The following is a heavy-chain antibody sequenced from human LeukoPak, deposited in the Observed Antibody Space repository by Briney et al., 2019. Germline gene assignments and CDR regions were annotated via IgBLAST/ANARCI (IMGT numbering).Heavy chain of an antibody. J-gene: IGHJ4*02. CDR1: GFTFSSYE. CDR2: ILNSGTTT. Sequence: GGSLRLSCAASGFTFSSYEMNWVRQAPGKGLEWVSYILNSGTTTYYADSVKGRFTISRDNAKKSLYLQMNGLRAEDTGVYYCARDPPDYWGQGILVTVSS. V-gene: IGHV3-48*03. CDR3: ARDPPDY.